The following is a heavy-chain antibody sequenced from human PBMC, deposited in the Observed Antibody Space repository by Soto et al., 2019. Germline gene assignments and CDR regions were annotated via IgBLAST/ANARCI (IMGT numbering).Heavy chain of an antibody. CDR3: ARDLNCISTSCYEYYYYGMDV. CDR2: IIPIFGTA. V-gene: IGHV1-69*13. D-gene: IGHD2-2*01. Sequence: SVKVSCKASGGTFSSYAISWVRQAPGQGLEWMGGIIPIFGTANYAQKFQGRVTITADESTSTAYMELSSLRSEDTAVYYCARDLNCISTSCYEYYYYGMDVWGQGTTVTVSS. J-gene: IGHJ6*02. CDR1: GGTFSSYA.